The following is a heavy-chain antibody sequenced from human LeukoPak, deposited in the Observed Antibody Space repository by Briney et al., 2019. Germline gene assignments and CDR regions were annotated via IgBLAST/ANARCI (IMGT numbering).Heavy chain of an antibody. V-gene: IGHV4-34*01. J-gene: IGHJ5*02. CDR1: GGSFSGYY. CDR3: ARVGYSGRPRWFDP. Sequence: SSETLSLTCAVYGGSFSGYYWSWIRQPPGKGLEWIGGINHSGSTNYNPSLKSRVTISVDTSKNQFSLKLSSVTAADTAVYYCARVGYSGRPRWFDPWGQGTLVTVSS. CDR2: INHSGST. D-gene: IGHD1-26*01.